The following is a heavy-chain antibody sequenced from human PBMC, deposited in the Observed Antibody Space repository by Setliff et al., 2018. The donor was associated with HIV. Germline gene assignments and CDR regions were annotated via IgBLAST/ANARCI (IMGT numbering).Heavy chain of an antibody. CDR1: GYSISSGYY. CDR2: IYHSGTT. D-gene: IGHD5-12*01. Sequence: KPSETLSLTCAVSGYSISSGYYWGWIRQTPGTGLEWIGSIYHSGTTYYNPSLRRRVTISVDTSKIKFSLKLSSVTAADTAVYYCARQGDGYNLYHVYYFDYWGQGTLVTGSA. V-gene: IGHV4-38-2*01. CDR3: ARQGDGYNLYHVYYFDY. J-gene: IGHJ4*02.